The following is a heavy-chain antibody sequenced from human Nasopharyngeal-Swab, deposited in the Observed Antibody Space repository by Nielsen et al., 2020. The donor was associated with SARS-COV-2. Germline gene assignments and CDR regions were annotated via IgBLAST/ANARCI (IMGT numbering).Heavy chain of an antibody. CDR2: FYSGGSST. Sequence: GESLKISCAASGSTFSGYAMTWVRQAPGKGLEWVSTFYSGGSSTFYAEPVKGRFTISRDNAKNTLYLQMNSLRVDDTAEYYCALSRDYGTFNYWGQGTLVTVSS. CDR3: ALSRDYGTFNY. V-gene: IGHV3-23*03. CDR1: GSTFSGYA. D-gene: IGHD4-17*01. J-gene: IGHJ4*02.